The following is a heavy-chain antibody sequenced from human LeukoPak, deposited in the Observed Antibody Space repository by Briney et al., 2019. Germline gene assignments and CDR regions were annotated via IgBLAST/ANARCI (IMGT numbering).Heavy chain of an antibody. CDR3: ARVPNWFDP. CDR1: GFSFNSYW. V-gene: IGHV3-74*01. J-gene: IGHJ5*02. CDR2: INSDGSDT. Sequence: GGSLRLSCAASGFSFNSYWMHWVRHAPGKGLVWVARINSDGSDTTYADSVKGRFTISRDNAKNTLYLQMNSLRAEDTAVYYCARVPNWFDPWGQGTLVTVSS.